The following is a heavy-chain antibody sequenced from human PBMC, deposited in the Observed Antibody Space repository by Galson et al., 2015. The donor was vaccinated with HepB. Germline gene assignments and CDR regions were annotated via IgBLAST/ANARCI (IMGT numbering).Heavy chain of an antibody. Sequence: SVKVSCKASGYTFTSYAMHWVRQAPGQRLEWMGWINAGNSNTKYSQKFQGRVTITRDTSASTAYMELSSLRSEDTAVYYCARSDYGDSDAFDIWGQGTMVTVSS. CDR2: INAGNSNT. CDR1: GYTFTSYA. D-gene: IGHD4-17*01. J-gene: IGHJ3*02. V-gene: IGHV1-3*01. CDR3: ARSDYGDSDAFDI.